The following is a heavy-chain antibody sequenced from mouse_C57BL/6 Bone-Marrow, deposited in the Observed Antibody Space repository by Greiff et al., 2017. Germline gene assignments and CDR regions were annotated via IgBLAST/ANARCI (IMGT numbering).Heavy chain of an antibody. J-gene: IGHJ2*01. CDR1: GYSITSGYY. Sequence: EVQVVESGPGLVKPSQSLSLTCSVTGYSITSGYYWNWIRQFPGNKLEWMGYISYDGSNNYNPSLKNRISITRDTSKNQFFLKLNSVTTEDTATYYCARRAEVDYWGQGTTLTVSS. CDR3: ARRAEVDY. CDR2: ISYDGSN. D-gene: IGHD3-3*01. V-gene: IGHV3-6*01.